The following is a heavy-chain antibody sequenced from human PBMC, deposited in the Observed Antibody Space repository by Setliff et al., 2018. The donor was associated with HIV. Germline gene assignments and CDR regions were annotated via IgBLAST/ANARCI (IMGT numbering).Heavy chain of an antibody. Sequence: PSETLSLTCTVSGASVNSDGYYWSWIRQTPGKGLEWIGYIYYSGDTYYNATLQSRATILLDTSKNQFFLTLTSVTAADTAVYFCARVPFGSGSYYFDFWGQGTLVTVSS. CDR3: ARVPFGSGSYYFDF. CDR2: IYYSGDT. V-gene: IGHV4-30-4*01. J-gene: IGHJ4*02. CDR1: GASVNSDGYY. D-gene: IGHD3-10*01.